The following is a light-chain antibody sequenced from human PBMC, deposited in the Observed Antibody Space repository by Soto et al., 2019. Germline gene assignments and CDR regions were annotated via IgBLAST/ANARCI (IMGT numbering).Light chain of an antibody. CDR1: QGLSSSY. CDR2: HVS. Sequence: EIVLAQSPGTLSLSPGERATLSCRASQGLSSSYLAWYQQKPGQAPRLLIYHVSSRATGIPDRFSGSGSGTDFTLTISRLEPDDSAMYYCQQYDESPRTFGQGTKLEIK. CDR3: QQYDESPRT. J-gene: IGKJ2*02. V-gene: IGKV3-20*01.